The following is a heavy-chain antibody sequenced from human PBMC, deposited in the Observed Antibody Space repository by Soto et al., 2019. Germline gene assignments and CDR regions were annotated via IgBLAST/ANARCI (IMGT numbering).Heavy chain of an antibody. V-gene: IGHV4-59*08. CDR1: AASISCYH. D-gene: IGHD3-3*02. Sequence: PSQTRSLTCTVSAASISCYHWSWIRQPPGKGLEFLRYIAYSGSTNXXPSLKCRAXMSIDTSKNHVXLKLNXVTAADTAVYYCARGLSIDWSTYYCDYWGQGPLVX. CDR2: IAYSGST. CDR3: ARGLSIDWSTYYCDY. J-gene: IGHJ4*02.